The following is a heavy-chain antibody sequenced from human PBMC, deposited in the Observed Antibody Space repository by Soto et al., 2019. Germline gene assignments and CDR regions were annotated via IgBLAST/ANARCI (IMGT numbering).Heavy chain of an antibody. D-gene: IGHD6-13*01. J-gene: IGHJ4*02. CDR3: ASTRGGYSSSWYDY. CDR2: IYYSGST. CDR1: GGSISSYY. V-gene: IGHV4-59*01. Sequence: KPSETLSLTSTVSGGSISSYYWSWIRQPPGKGLEWIGYIYYSGSTNYNPSLKSRVTISVDTSKNQFSLKLSSVTAADTAVYYCASTRGGYSSSWYDYWGQGTLVTVSS.